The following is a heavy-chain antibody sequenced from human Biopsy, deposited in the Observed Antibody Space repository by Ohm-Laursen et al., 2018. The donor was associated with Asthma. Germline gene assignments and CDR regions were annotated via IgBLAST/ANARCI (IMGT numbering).Heavy chain of an antibody. J-gene: IGHJ4*01. Sequence: SLRLSCAASGFSFDDCAMHWVRQAPGKALEWVSSISWNSENIDYADSVKGRFTISRDNAKNSLYLQMQSLRPEDTAFYYCAKSADYYDSTDYLDFWGRGTLVTVSS. CDR2: ISWNSENI. CDR3: AKSADYYDSTDYLDF. D-gene: IGHD3-22*01. V-gene: IGHV3-9*01. CDR1: GFSFDDCA.